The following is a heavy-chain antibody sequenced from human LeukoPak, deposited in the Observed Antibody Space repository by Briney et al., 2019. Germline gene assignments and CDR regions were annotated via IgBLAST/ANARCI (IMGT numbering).Heavy chain of an antibody. CDR1: GGTFSSYA. V-gene: IGHV1-69*13. Sequence: ASVKVSCKASGGTFSSYAISWVRQAPGQGLEWMGGIIPIFGTANYAQKFQGRVTITADESTSTAYMELSSLRSEDTAVYHCVRQRDYYDSSGYSGDYWGQGTLVTVSS. CDR2: IIPIFGTA. J-gene: IGHJ4*02. D-gene: IGHD3-22*01. CDR3: VRQRDYYDSSGYSGDY.